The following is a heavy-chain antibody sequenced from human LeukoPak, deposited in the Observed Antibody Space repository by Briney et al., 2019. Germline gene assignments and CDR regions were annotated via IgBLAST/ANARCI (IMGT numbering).Heavy chain of an antibody. CDR2: TYYRSKWYY. CDR3: ARGVNYLDY. D-gene: IGHD4-23*01. Sequence: SQTLSLTCAISGDSVSSSSTGWNWIRQSPSRGLEWLGRTYYRSKWYYDYAASVKSRMSVNPDTPGNQFSLHLNSVTPEDTAVYFCARGVNYLDYWGLGTLVTVSS. V-gene: IGHV6-1*01. CDR1: GDSVSSSSTG. J-gene: IGHJ4*02.